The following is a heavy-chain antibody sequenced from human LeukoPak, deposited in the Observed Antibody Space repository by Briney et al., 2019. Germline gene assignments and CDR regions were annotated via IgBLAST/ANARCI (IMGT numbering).Heavy chain of an antibody. D-gene: IGHD3-10*01. V-gene: IGHV4-34*01. J-gene: IGHJ5*02. CDR3: AKSLYGSGSYYNWFDP. Sequence: MASETLSLTCAVYGGSFSGYYWSWIRQSPGKGLEWIGEINHRGSTNYNPSLKRRVTISVDTSKNQFSLKLSSVTAADTAVYYCAKSLYGSGSYYNWFDPWGQGTLVTVSS. CDR2: INHRGST. CDR1: GGSFSGYY.